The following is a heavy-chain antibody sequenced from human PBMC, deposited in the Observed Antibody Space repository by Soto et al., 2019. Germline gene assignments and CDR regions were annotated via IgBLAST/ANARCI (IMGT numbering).Heavy chain of an antibody. CDR2: ISYESIST. CDR3: AREAGCSGTNCNVYFDY. V-gene: IGHV3-30*03. Sequence: PGGSLRLSCVASRSTFSNYGMHWVRQAPGKGLEWVAVISYESISTVYRDSVRGRFTISRDNSRNTLYLHMNSLTPEDTAVYYCAREAGCSGTNCNVYFDYWGLGTLVTVSS. J-gene: IGHJ4*01. CDR1: RSTFSNYG. D-gene: IGHD2-15*01.